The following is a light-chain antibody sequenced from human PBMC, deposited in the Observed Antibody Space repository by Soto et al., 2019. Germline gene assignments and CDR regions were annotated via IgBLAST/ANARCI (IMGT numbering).Light chain of an antibody. CDR3: TSWTTSTTMI. V-gene: IGLV2-14*03. Sequence: QSVLTQSASVSGSPGQSITISCTGTRSDIGAYNFVSWYQQHPGEVPKLILYDVNVRPSGVSNRFSGSKSGNTASLTISGLQAEDEADYYCTSWTTSTTMIFGGGTKLTAL. J-gene: IGLJ2*01. CDR2: DVN. CDR1: RSDIGAYNF.